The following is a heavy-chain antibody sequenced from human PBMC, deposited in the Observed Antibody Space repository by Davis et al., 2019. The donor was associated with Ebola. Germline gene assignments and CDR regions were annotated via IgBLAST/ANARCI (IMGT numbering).Heavy chain of an antibody. CDR1: GYTFTSYA. J-gene: IGHJ4*02. V-gene: IGHV1-46*01. Sequence: ASVKVSCKASGYTFTSYAMHWVRQAPGQGLEWMGIINPSGGSTSYAQKFQGRVTMTRDTSTSTVYMELSSLRSEDTAVYYCAKDRRGYNSAADYWGQGTLVTVSS. CDR2: INPSGGST. CDR3: AKDRRGYNSAADY. D-gene: IGHD5-24*01.